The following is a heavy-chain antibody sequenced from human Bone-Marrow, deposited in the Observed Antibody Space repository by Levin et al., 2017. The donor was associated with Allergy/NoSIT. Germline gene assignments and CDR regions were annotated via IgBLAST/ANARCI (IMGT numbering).Heavy chain of an antibody. J-gene: IGHJ5*02. CDR1: GYTFIGYY. CDR3: ARGVRRTGIQAPFCCWFDD. CDR2: INPDNGGT. V-gene: IGHV1-2*02. Sequence: ASVKVSCKASGYTFIGYYMHWVRQAPGRGLEWMGWINPDNGGTYYAEKFQGRIAMIRDTSINTVYMELSRLTSDDTAVYFCARGVRRTGIQAPFCCWFDDWSQGTLVSVSS. D-gene: IGHD1-14*01.